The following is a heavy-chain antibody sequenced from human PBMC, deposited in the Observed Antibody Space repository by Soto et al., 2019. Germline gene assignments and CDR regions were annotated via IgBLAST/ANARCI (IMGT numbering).Heavy chain of an antibody. CDR1: GYTFTSYD. D-gene: IGHD2-2*01. Sequence: ASVKVSCKASGYTFTSYDINWVRQATGQGLEWMGWMNPNSGNTGYAQKFQGRVTMTRNTSISTAYMELSSLRSEDTAVYYCVRESTPTRWFDPWGQGTLVTV. CDR3: VRESTPTRWFDP. J-gene: IGHJ5*02. CDR2: MNPNSGNT. V-gene: IGHV1-8*01.